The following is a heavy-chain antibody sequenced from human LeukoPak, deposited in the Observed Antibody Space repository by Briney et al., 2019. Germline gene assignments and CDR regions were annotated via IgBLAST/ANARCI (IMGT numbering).Heavy chain of an antibody. J-gene: IGHJ5*02. CDR3: ARLGCSSTSCYTSNWFDP. CDR1: GGSFSGYY. V-gene: IGHV4-34*01. D-gene: IGHD2-2*02. CDR2: INHSGRT. Sequence: SENLSLNCAVYGGSFSGYYWSWLRQPPGKGLEWIGEINHSGRTNYNPSLKSRVTISVDTSKNQFSLKLSSVTAADTAVYYCARLGCSSTSCYTSNWFDPWGQGTLVTVSS.